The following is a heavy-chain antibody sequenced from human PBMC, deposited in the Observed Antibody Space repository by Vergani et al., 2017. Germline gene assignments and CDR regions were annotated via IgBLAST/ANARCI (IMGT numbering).Heavy chain of an antibody. CDR1: GFTFKSYA. Sequence: EMQLLESGGGSVQAGGSLRLSCAASGFTFKSYAMNWVRQAPGKGLEWVSGISDNGGRTDYADSVKGRFTISRDKSKNTVDLQMNSLRVEDTAVYYCAKDRRLHWCGEFNHGLDVWGLGTTVTVSS. CDR2: ISDNGGRT. CDR3: AKDRRLHWCGEFNHGLDV. D-gene: IGHD3-10*01. V-gene: IGHV3-23*01. J-gene: IGHJ6*02.